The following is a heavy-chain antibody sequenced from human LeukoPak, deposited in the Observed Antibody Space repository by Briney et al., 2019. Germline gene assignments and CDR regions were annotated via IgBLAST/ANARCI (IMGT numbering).Heavy chain of an antibody. CDR3: ARFQPIYYGSGSPPYYFDY. CDR1: GFTFSSYW. J-gene: IGHJ4*02. V-gene: IGHV3-7*01. D-gene: IGHD3-10*01. CDR2: IKQDGSEK. Sequence: PGGSLRLSCAASGFTFSSYWMSWVRQAPGKGLEWVANIKQDGSEKYYVDSVKGRFTISRDNAKNSLYLQMNSLRAEDTAVYYCARFQPIYYGSGSPPYYFDYWGQGTLVTVSS.